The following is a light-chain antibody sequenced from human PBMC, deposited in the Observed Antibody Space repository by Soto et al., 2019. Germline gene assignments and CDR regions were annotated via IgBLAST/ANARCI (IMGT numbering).Light chain of an antibody. CDR2: EGS. Sequence: QSVLTQPASVSGSPGHSITISCTGTSSYVGSYNLVSWYQQHPGKAPKLMIYEGSKRPSGVSNRFSGSKSGNTASLTISGLQAEDEADYYCCSYAGSSTVVFGGGTQLTV. CDR1: SSYVGSYNL. J-gene: IGLJ2*01. V-gene: IGLV2-23*01. CDR3: CSYAGSSTVV.